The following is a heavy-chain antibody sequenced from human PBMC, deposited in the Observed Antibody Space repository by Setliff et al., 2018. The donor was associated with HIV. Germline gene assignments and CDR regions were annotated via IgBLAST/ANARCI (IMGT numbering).Heavy chain of an antibody. V-gene: IGHV3-7*03. Sequence: GGSLRLSCAASGFTFSSSWMSWVRQAPGKGLEWVANIHEDGSDTYYMDSVKGRFYISRDNADNSLYLQMNSLRGEDTAIYYCALLWPFDYWGQGALVTVSS. D-gene: IGHD3-10*01. CDR3: ALLWPFDY. CDR2: IHEDGSDT. CDR1: GFTFSSSW. J-gene: IGHJ4*02.